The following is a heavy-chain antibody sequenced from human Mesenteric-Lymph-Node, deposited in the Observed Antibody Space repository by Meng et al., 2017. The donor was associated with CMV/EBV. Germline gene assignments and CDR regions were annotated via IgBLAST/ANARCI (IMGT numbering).Heavy chain of an antibody. CDR3: ARSSSSSYSYYGMDV. Sequence: SVKVSCKASGGTFNIYAISWVRQAPGQGLEWMGGIIPIFGTPKYAQKFQGSVTIITDETTTTAYMEVSSLRSDDTAVYYCARSSSSSYSYYGMDVWGQGTTVTVSS. CDR1: GGTFNIYA. CDR2: IIPIFGTP. D-gene: IGHD2-2*01. J-gene: IGHJ6*02. V-gene: IGHV1-69*05.